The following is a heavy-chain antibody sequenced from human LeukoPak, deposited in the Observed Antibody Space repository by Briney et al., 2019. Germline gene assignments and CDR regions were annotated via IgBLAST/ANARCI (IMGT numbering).Heavy chain of an antibody. CDR1: GFTFSGYE. Sequence: GGSLRLSCAASGFTFSGYEMNWVRQAPGKGLEWVSYICSSGSTIYYADSVKGRFTISRDNAENSLYLQMSSLRAEDTAVYYCARDTGILGATEYWRQGTLVSVPS. D-gene: IGHD1-26*01. CDR2: ICSSGSTI. V-gene: IGHV3-48*03. J-gene: IGHJ4*02. CDR3: ARDTGILGATEY.